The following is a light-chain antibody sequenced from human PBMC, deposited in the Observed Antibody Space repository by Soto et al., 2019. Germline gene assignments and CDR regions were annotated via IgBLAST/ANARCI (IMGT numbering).Light chain of an antibody. CDR1: QSVSSY. Sequence: EIVLTQSPATLSLSPGERATLSCRASQSVSSYLAWYQQKPGQAPRLLIYDASNRATGIPARFSGSGSGTDFTLTSSSLEPEDFAVYYCQQRSNWPRGFTFGPGTKVDIK. V-gene: IGKV3-11*01. CDR2: DAS. J-gene: IGKJ3*01. CDR3: QQRSNWPRGFT.